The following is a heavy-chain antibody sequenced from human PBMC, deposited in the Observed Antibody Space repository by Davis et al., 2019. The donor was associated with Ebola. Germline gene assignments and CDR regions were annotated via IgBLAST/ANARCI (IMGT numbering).Heavy chain of an antibody. CDR3: ARGSYGSSFDY. D-gene: IGHD5-18*01. V-gene: IGHV4-39*07. CDR2: IYYSGST. CDR1: GGSISSSSYY. J-gene: IGHJ4*02. Sequence: MPSETLSLTCTVSGGSISSSSYYWGWIRQPPGKGLEWIGSIYYSGSTNYNPSLKSRVTISVDTSKNQFSLKLSSVTAADTAVYYCARGSYGSSFDYWGQGTLVTVSS.